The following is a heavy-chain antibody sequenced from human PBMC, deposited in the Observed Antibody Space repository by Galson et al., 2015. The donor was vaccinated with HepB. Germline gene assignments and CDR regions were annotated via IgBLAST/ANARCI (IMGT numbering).Heavy chain of an antibody. CDR1: GISFSDAW. Sequence: SLRLSCAVSGISFSDAWMSWVRQAPGKGLEWFGRIKSRTDGGTTDFAAPVKGRFTISRDNSKNTLYLQMNSLRAEDTAVYYCAKDLAGEWGPYYYYGMDVWGQGTTVTVSS. V-gene: IGHV3-15*01. D-gene: IGHD1-26*01. J-gene: IGHJ6*02. CDR2: IKSRTDGGTT. CDR3: AKDLAGEWGPYYYYGMDV.